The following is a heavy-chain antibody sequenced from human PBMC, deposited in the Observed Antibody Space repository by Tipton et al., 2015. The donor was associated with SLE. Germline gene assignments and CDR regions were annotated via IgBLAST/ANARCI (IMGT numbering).Heavy chain of an antibody. J-gene: IGHJ4*02. CDR3: AIIIAVAGYGGYFDY. V-gene: IGHV4-34*01. D-gene: IGHD6-19*01. CDR1: GGSFSGYY. Sequence: LRLSCAVYGGSFSGYYWSWIRQPPGKGLEWIGEINHSGSTNYNPSLKSRVTISVDTSKNQFSLKLSSVTAADTAVYYCAIIIAVAGYGGYFDYWGQGTLVTVSS. CDR2: INHSGST.